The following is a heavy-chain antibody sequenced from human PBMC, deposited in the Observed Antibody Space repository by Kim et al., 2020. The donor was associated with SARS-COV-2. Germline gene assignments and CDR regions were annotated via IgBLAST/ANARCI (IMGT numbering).Heavy chain of an antibody. CDR2: IYFSGTS. V-gene: IGHV4-39*01. D-gene: IGHD3-22*01. CDR1: GGSIISTLFY. J-gene: IGHJ5*02. Sequence: SETLSLTCSVSGGSIISTLFYWGWIRQSPGKGLEWIASIYFSGTSHYNPSLKSRVSISVDTSKNEFSLRLSSVTAADSAVYYCARHTYYYETSGYNKFDP. CDR3: ARHTYYYETSGYNKFDP.